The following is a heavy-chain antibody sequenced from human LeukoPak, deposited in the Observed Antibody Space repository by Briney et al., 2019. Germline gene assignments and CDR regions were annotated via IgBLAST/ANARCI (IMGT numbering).Heavy chain of an antibody. J-gene: IGHJ4*02. CDR1: GFTDSSNY. D-gene: IGHD4-17*01. CDR3: ARDLNYGDYLDY. CDR2: IYSGGST. Sequence: GGSLRLSCAASGFTDSSNYMSWVRQAPGKGLEWVSVIYSGGSTYYADSVKGRFTISRDNSKNTLYLQMNSLRAEDTAVYYCARDLNYGDYLDYWGQGTLVTVSS. V-gene: IGHV3-66*02.